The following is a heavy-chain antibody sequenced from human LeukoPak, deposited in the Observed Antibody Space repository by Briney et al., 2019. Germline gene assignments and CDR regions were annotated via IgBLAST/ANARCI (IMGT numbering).Heavy chain of an antibody. D-gene: IGHD6-13*01. CDR3: ARRRAAPGDEEYYFDF. V-gene: IGHV4-34*01. J-gene: IGHJ4*02. CDR1: GVSLVPNY. CDR2: INHSGST. Sequence: SETLSLTCAVYGVSLVPNYWSWIRQPPGKGLQWLGEINHSGSTNYKPSPKSRVTISVDTSKNQFSLKVTSVTAADTAVYYCARRRAAPGDEEYYFDFWGQGALVSVSS.